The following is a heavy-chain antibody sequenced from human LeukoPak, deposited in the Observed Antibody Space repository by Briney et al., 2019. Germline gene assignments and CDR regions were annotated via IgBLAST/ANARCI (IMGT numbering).Heavy chain of an antibody. Sequence: GASVKVSCKASGYTFTGYYMHWVRQAPGHGLEWMGWINPNSCGTNYPQKFQGRVTMTRDTSISTAYMELSRLRSDDTAVYYCARLSVEPIWSGPYSHFDYWGQGTMVTVSS. J-gene: IGHJ4*02. V-gene: IGHV1-2*02. CDR2: INPNSCGT. CDR1: GYTFTGYY. CDR3: ARLSVEPIWSGPYSHFDY. D-gene: IGHD3-3*01.